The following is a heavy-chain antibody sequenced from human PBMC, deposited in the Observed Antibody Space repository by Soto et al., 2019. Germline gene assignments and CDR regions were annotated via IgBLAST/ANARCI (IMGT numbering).Heavy chain of an antibody. V-gene: IGHV1-18*01. CDR1: GYTFTSNG. J-gene: IGHJ4*02. D-gene: IGHD5-18*01. CDR3: GGDGYGAYGY. CDR2: ISTYNGNT. Sequence: QVQLVQSGAEVKKPGTSVKVSCKASGYTFTSNGISWVRQAPGQGLEWMGWISTYNGNTNYAQKLQGRVTMTRDTTPGKAYRGRGALRSDEPAVYYGGGDGYGAYGYWGQGTL.